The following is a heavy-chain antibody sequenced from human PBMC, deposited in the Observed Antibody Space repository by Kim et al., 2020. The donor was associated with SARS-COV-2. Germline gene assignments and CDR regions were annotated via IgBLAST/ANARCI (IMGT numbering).Heavy chain of an antibody. J-gene: IGHJ4*02. CDR2: P. V-gene: IGHV7-4-1*02. D-gene: IGHD1-20*01. CDR3: ARDGNWNRWGD. Sequence: PTYAQGFTGRFVFSLDTSVSTAYLQISSLKAEDTAVYYCARDGNWNRWGDWGQGTLVTVSS.